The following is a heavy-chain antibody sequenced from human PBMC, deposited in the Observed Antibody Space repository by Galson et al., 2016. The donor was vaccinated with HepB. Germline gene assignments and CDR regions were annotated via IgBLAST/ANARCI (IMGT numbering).Heavy chain of an antibody. CDR3: ARDYGGYPGLFDY. CDR1: GFTFSDYY. CDR2: LSSSSRFI. J-gene: IGHJ4*02. V-gene: IGHV3-11*06. D-gene: IGHD4-17*01. Sequence: SLRLSCAASGFTFSDYYMSWLRQAPGEGLEWVSNLSSSSRFIKYADSVKGRFTISRDNAKNSLYLQMNSLRAEDTAVYYCARDYGGYPGLFDYWGQGTLVTVSS.